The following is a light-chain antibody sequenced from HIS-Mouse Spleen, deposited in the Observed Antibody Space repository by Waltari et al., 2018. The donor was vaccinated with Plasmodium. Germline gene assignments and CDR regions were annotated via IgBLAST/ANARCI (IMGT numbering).Light chain of an antibody. Sequence: QSALTQPPSASGSPGQSVTISCTGTSSDVGGYNYVSWYQPHPGKAPKLMIYEVSKRPSGFPVRFSGAKSGNTASLTGSGLQADEEADYYCSSYAGSNNVVFGGGTKLTVL. V-gene: IGLV2-8*01. J-gene: IGLJ2*01. CDR3: SSYAGSNNVV. CDR2: EVS. CDR1: SSDVGGYNY.